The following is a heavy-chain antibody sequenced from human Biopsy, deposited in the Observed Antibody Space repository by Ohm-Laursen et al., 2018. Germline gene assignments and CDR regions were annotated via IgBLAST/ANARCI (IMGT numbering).Heavy chain of an antibody. Sequence: ASVKVSCKASGYTFTSQYLHWVRQVPGQGLEWMGWINPHSGTTKFAQDFQGRVTMTRDTSITTAYMELRRLRSDDTAVYYCTKGQDLRGGAEYFQHWGQGALVTVSS. CDR2: INPHSGTT. CDR3: TKGQDLRGGAEYFQH. V-gene: IGHV1-2*02. CDR1: GYTFTSQY. D-gene: IGHD2-15*01. J-gene: IGHJ1*01.